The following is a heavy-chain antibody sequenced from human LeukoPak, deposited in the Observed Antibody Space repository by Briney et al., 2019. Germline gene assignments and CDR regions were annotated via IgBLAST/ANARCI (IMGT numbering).Heavy chain of an antibody. Sequence: SETLSLTCTVSGDSIRSYYWSWIRQPPGKGLEWIGYIYYSGSTNYNPSLKSRLTISVDTSKNQFSLKVNSVTAADTAVYYSVRSKSGTYGWFDPWGQGTLVTVSS. CDR2: IYYSGST. J-gene: IGHJ5*02. V-gene: IGHV4-59*01. D-gene: IGHD4-17*01. CDR1: GDSIRSYY. CDR3: VRSKSGTYGWFDP.